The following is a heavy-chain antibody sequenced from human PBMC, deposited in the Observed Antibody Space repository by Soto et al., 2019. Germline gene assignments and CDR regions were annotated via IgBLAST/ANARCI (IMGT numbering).Heavy chain of an antibody. CDR3: ARRAGDYYGSGSYWYWFDP. Sequence: SETLSLTCTVSGGSISSSSYYWSWIRQPPGKGLEWIGEINHSGSTNYNPSLKSRVTISVDTSKNQFSLKLSSVTAADTAVYYCARRAGDYYGSGSYWYWFDPWGQGTLVTAPQ. V-gene: IGHV4-39*07. CDR1: GGSISSSSYY. D-gene: IGHD3-10*01. J-gene: IGHJ5*02. CDR2: INHSGST.